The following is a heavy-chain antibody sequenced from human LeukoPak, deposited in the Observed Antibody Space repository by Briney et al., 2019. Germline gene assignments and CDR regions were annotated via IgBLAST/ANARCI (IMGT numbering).Heavy chain of an antibody. CDR3: ARHHSSYYDYRWVHYYYMDV. CDR1: GGSISSYY. CDR2: IYTSGST. V-gene: IGHV4-4*09. D-gene: IGHD3-3*01. Sequence: SETLSLTCTVSGGSISSYYWSWIRQPPGKGLEWIGYIYTSGSTNYNPSLKSRVTISVDTSKYQFSLKLSSVTAADTAVYYCARHHSSYYDYRWVHYYYMDVWGKGTTVTVSS. J-gene: IGHJ6*03.